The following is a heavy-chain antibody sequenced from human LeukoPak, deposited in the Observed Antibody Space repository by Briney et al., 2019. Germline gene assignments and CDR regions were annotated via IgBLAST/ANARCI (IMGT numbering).Heavy chain of an antibody. CDR2: IWSDGSNR. D-gene: IGHD2/OR15-2a*01. V-gene: IGHV3-33*01. CDR1: GFIFSHYG. Sequence: GGSLRLSCAASGFIFSHYGMHWVRQAPGKGLEWVAVIWSDGSNRFYAGSVKGRFTISRDNARNTLYLQMNSLRVEDTALYYCARESFASGTRYFDYWGQGTLVTVSS. J-gene: IGHJ4*02. CDR3: ARESFASGTRYFDY.